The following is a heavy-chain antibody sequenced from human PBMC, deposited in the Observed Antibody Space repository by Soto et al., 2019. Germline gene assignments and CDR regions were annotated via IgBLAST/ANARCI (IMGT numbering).Heavy chain of an antibody. CDR1: GFTFINAW. Sequence: EVQLVESGGGLVKPGGSLRLSCAASGFTFINAWMNWVRQAPGKGLEWVGRIKSTTDGGATDYAAPVKGRFTISRDDSKNTRFLQMNSLKTEDTAVDYCTTGNWYYYYYGMDVWGQGTTVTVSS. V-gene: IGHV3-15*07. J-gene: IGHJ6*02. D-gene: IGHD1-20*01. CDR3: TTGNWYYYYYGMDV. CDR2: IKSTTDGGAT.